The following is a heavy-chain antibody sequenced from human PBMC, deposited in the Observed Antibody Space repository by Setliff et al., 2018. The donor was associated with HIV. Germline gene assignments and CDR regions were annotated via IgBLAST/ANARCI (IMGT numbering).Heavy chain of an antibody. CDR3: ATDFGTVRGVMDYYYYGMDV. V-gene: IGHV1-18*04. D-gene: IGHD3-10*01. CDR1: GYTFTDYY. Sequence: ASVKVSCKASGYTFTDYYVHWVRQAPGQGLEWMGWISTYNGNTNYAQKFQGRVTMTTVTSTSTAYMELRSLRSDDTAVYYCATDFGTVRGVMDYYYYGMDVWGQGTTVTVSS. J-gene: IGHJ6*02. CDR2: ISTYNGNT.